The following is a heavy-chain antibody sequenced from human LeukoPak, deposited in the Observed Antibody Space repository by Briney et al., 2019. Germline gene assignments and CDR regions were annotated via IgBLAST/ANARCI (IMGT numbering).Heavy chain of an antibody. V-gene: IGHV1-69*05. J-gene: IGHJ4*02. CDR2: IIPIFGTA. D-gene: IGHD3-22*01. CDR1: GGTFSSYA. CDR3: ARSNSKGYYYDSSGYYFDY. Sequence: ASVKVSCKASGGTFSSYAISWVRQAPGQGLEWIGRIIPIFGTANYAQKFQGRVTITTDESTSTAYMELSSLRSEDTAVYYCARSNSKGYYYDSSGYYFDYWGQGTLVTVSS.